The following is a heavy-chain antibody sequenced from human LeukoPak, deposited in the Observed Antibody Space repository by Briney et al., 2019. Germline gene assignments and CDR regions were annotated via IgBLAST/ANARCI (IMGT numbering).Heavy chain of an antibody. CDR2: IKQDGSEK. D-gene: IGHD3-10*01. J-gene: IGHJ4*02. CDR3: ARQGYGSGSYYIRY. CDR1: GFTFSSYW. V-gene: IGHV3-7*01. Sequence: PGGPLRLSCAASGFTFSSYWMSWVRQAPGKGLEWVANIKQDGSEKYYVDSVKGRFTISRDNAKNSLYLQMNSLRAEDTAVYYCARQGYGSGSYYIRYWGQGTLVTVSS.